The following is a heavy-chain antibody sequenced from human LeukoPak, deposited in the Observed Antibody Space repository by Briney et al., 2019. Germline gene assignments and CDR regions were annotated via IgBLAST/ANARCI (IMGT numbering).Heavy chain of an antibody. CDR2: IYSGGNT. V-gene: IGHV4-39*01. CDR1: GGSIISDSYY. D-gene: IGHD3-22*01. Sequence: SETLSLTCTVSGGSIISDSYYWGWIRQPPGKGLEWIGNIYSGGNTYYNPSLKGPVTISVDTPRSQFSLKLSSVTAADTAVYYCARRSGYNSNNYYFDYWGQGTLVTVSS. J-gene: IGHJ4*02. CDR3: ARRSGYNSNNYYFDY.